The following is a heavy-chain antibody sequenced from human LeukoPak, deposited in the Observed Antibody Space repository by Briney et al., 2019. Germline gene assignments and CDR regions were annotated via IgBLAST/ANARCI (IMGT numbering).Heavy chain of an antibody. D-gene: IGHD1-26*01. CDR2: IYYSGST. Sequence: SETLSLTCTVSGGSISSDYWSWIRQPPGKGLEWIGYIYYSGSTNYNPSLKSRVTISLDTSRNQFSLKLSSVTAADTAVYFCARRGGNYYGWFDPWGQGTLVTVSS. CDR3: ARRGGNYYGWFDP. J-gene: IGHJ5*02. CDR1: GGSISSDY. V-gene: IGHV4-59*08.